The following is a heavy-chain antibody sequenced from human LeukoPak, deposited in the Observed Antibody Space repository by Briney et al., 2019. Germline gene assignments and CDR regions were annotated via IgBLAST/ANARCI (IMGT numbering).Heavy chain of an antibody. CDR1: GYTFTNYD. V-gene: IGHV1-8*01. Sequence: ASVKVSCKASGYTFTNYDINWVRQATGQGLEWMGWMNPNSANTGYAQKFQGRVTMTRNTSISTAYIELSNLRSEDTAVYYCARWEVVVAAHVGKCSFDYWGQGTLVTVSS. D-gene: IGHD2-15*01. J-gene: IGHJ4*02. CDR2: MNPNSANT. CDR3: ARWEVVVAAHVGKCSFDY.